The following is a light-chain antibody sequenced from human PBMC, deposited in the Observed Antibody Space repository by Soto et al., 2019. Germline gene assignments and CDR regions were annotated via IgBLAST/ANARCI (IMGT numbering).Light chain of an antibody. CDR3: SSYAGSNNLV. J-gene: IGLJ2*01. CDR1: SSDVGGYNY. CDR2: EVS. V-gene: IGLV2-8*01. Sequence: QSALTQPPSASGSPGQSVTISCTGTSSDVGGYNYVSWYQQHPGKYPKLMIYEVSKRPSGVPDRFSGSKSGNTASLTVSGLQAEDEADYYCSSYAGSNNLVFGGGTKLTVL.